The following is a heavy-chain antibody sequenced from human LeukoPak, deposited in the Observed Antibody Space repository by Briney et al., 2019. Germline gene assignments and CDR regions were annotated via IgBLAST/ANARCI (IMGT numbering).Heavy chain of an antibody. V-gene: IGHV3-48*02. D-gene: IGHD2-21*02. Sequence: PGGSLRLSCAASGFTFSSYSMNWVRQAPGKGLEWVSYISSSSNTIYYADSVKGRFTISRDNAKNSLFLQMNSLRDEDTSVYYCARAVTVVTRGGLVFDYCGQGTLVTVSS. CDR3: ARAVTVVTRGGLVFDY. CDR2: ISSSSNTI. J-gene: IGHJ4*02. CDR1: GFTFSSYS.